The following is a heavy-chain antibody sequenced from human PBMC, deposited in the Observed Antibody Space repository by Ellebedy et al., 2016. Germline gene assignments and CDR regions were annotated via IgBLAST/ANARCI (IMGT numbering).Heavy chain of an antibody. J-gene: IGHJ4*02. V-gene: IGHV3-43*01. CDR2: ITSDGSTT. CDR3: ARDNRGSIDY. Sequence: GGSLRLXXATSGFTFHNYYMHWVRQASGKGLEWVPIITSDGSTTHYADSVKGRFTISRDNSKSSLYLQMDSLRTEDTALYYCARDNRGSIDYWGQGTLVTVSS. D-gene: IGHD3-10*01. CDR1: GFTFHNYY.